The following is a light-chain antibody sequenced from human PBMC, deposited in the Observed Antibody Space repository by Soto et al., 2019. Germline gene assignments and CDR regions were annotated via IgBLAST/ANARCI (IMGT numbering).Light chain of an antibody. CDR3: QQYGSSLFT. Sequence: EIVLTQSPGTLSLSPGERATLSCRASQSVSSSYLAWYQQKPGQAPRLLIYGASSRATCIPDRFSGSGSGTDFTLTISRLEPEDFAVDYGQQYGSSLFTFGLGTKVDIK. V-gene: IGKV3-20*01. CDR1: QSVSSSY. J-gene: IGKJ3*01. CDR2: GAS.